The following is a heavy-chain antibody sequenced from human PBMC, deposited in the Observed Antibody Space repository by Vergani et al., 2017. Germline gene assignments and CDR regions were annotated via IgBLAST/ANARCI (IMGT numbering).Heavy chain of an antibody. D-gene: IGHD6-25*01. V-gene: IGHV2-5*08. CDR1: GFSILTSEMC. CDR2: IDWNDDK. J-gene: IGHJ4*02. Sequence: QVTLRESGRALVKPTQTLTLTCTFSGFSILTSEMCVSWIRPPPGKALEWLALIDWNDDKRYSPSLKSRLTITKDTSKKQVILTMTNMDPVDTATYYCAHGDLVYSNGLFFDYWGQGTLVTVSS. CDR3: AHGDLVYSNGLFFDY.